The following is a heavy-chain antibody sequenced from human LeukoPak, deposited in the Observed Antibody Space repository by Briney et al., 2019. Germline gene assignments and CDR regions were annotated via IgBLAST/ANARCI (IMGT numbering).Heavy chain of an antibody. CDR2: ISGSGGST. D-gene: IGHD1-26*01. V-gene: IGHV3-23*01. CDR3: AKANIVGATSFYYYGMDV. CDR1: GFTFSSYE. Sequence: GGSLRLSCAASGFTFSSYEMSWVRQAPGKGLEWVSGISGSGGSTYYADSVKGRFTISRDNSKNTLSLQMNSLRAEDTAVYYCAKANIVGATSFYYYGMDVWGQGTTVTVSS. J-gene: IGHJ6*02.